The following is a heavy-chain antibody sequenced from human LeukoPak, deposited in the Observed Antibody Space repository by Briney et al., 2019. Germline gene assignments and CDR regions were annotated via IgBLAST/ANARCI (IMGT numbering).Heavy chain of an antibody. CDR1: GFTFSSYA. CDR2: ISYDGSNK. CDR3: ARDTATKSPQLVYYYYGMDV. D-gene: IGHD6-13*01. V-gene: IGHV3-30-3*01. J-gene: IGHJ6*02. Sequence: GGSLRLSCAASGFTFSSYAMHWVRQAPGKGLEWVAVISYDGSNKYYADSVKGRFTISRDNSKNTLYLQMNSLRAEDTAVYYCARDTATKSPQLVYYYYGMDVWGQGTTVTVSS.